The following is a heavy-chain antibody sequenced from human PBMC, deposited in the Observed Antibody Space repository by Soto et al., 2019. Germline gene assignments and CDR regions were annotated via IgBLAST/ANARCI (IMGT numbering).Heavy chain of an antibody. J-gene: IGHJ4*02. CDR1: GFTFSSYA. Sequence: GGSLRLSCAAPGFTFSSYAMGWVRQGPGKGLEWVAVVSIGGSTHYADSVRGRFTISRDNSKNTLSLQMNSLTAEDTAVYFCAKRRGAGGHFDYWGQGALVTSPQ. D-gene: IGHD2-15*01. CDR3: AKRRGAGGHFDY. CDR2: VSIGGST. V-gene: IGHV3-23*01.